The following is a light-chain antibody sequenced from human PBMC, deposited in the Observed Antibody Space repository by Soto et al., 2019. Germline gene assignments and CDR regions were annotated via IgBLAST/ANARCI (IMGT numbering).Light chain of an antibody. J-gene: IGKJ2*01. CDR2: GAS. Sequence: IVMTQSPATLSVSPGARATLSFRASQSVSSNFAWYQQKSGQAPRLIIYGASTRATGISARFSGSGSGTELTLTVSSLQSADFDVYFCQHSYNRQYTFGQGTRLEIK. CDR3: QHSYNRQYT. V-gene: IGKV3-15*01. CDR1: QSVSSN.